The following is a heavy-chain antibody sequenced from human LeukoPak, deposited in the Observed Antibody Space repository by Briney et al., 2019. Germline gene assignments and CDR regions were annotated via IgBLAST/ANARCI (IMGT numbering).Heavy chain of an antibody. J-gene: IGHJ6*02. CDR1: GFTFTNAW. Sequence: PGGSLRLSCAASGFTFTNAWMNWVRQAPGKGLEWVGRIKSKTDGGTTDYAAPVKGRFTISRDDSKNTLYLQVYSLKTEDTAVYFCTTDPWHGMDVWGQGTTVTVSS. V-gene: IGHV3-15*07. CDR3: TTDPWHGMDV. D-gene: IGHD5-24*01. CDR2: IKSKTDGGTT.